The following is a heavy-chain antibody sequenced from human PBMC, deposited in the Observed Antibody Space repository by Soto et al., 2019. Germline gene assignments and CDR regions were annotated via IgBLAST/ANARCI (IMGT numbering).Heavy chain of an antibody. CDR2: IIPVFDKA. CDR1: GGSFGSSA. Sequence: SVKVCCKASGGSFGSSAISWVRQAPAQGLEWMGEIIPVFDKANYAQNFQGRLTITADEPTGTVFMQLSSLRSEDTAVYFCARLRRDWGDAFDLWGLGTLVTVSS. V-gene: IGHV1-69*13. D-gene: IGHD3-16*01. J-gene: IGHJ3*01. CDR3: ARLRRDWGDAFDL.